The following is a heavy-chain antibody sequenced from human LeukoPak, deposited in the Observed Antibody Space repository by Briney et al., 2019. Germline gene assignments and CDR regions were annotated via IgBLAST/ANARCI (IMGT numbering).Heavy chain of an antibody. CDR3: ARAVDVVVVAATDNWFDP. CDR1: GGTFSSYA. Sequence: RASVKVSCKASGGTFSSYAISWVRQAPGQGLEWMGRIIPIFGTANYAQKFQGRVTITADKSTSTAYMELSSLRSEDTAVYYCARAVDVVVVAATDNWFDPWGQGTLVTVSS. D-gene: IGHD2-15*01. V-gene: IGHV1-69*06. J-gene: IGHJ5*02. CDR2: IIPIFGTA.